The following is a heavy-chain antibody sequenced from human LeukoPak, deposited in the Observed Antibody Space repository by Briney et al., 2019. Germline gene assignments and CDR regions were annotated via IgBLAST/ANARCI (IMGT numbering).Heavy chain of an antibody. CDR1: GGSISRDNYY. Sequence: PSQTLSLTCTVSGGSISRDNYYWGWIRQPPGKGLEWIGSIYYSGSTYYNPSLKSRVTISVDTSKNQFSLKLSSVTAADTAVYYCARDVSNLLFSRFDPWGQGTLVTVSS. V-gene: IGHV4-39*07. CDR2: IYYSGST. D-gene: IGHD2-15*01. J-gene: IGHJ5*02. CDR3: ARDVSNLLFSRFDP.